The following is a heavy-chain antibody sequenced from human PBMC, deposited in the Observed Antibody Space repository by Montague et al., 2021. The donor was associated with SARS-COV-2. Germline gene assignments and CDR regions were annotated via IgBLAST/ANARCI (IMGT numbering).Heavy chain of an antibody. J-gene: IGHJ4*02. CDR1: GGSISSSSYY. V-gene: IGHV4-39*01. Sequence: SETLSLTCTVSGGSISSSSYYWGWIRQPPGKGLEWIGSIYYSGSTYYNPSLKSRVTISVDTSKNQFSLKLSSVTAADTAVYYCARQVGTMIVVVNTKIRNCFDYWGQGTLVTVSS. D-gene: IGHD3-22*01. CDR2: IYYSGST. CDR3: ARQVGTMIVVVNTKIRNCFDY.